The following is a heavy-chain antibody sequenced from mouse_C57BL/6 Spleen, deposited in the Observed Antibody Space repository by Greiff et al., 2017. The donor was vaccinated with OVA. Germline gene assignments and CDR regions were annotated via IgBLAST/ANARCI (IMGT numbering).Heavy chain of an antibody. V-gene: IGHV1-55*01. CDR2: IYPGSGST. J-gene: IGHJ1*03. CDR1: GYTFTSYW. Sequence: VQLQQPGAELVKPGASVKMSCKASGYTFTSYWITWVKQRPGQGLEWIGDIYPGSGSTHYNEKFKSKATLTVDTSSSTAYMQLSSLTSEDSAVYYCARSFPSVVRGYYWYFDVWGTGTTVTVSS. D-gene: IGHD1-1*01. CDR3: ARSFPSVVRGYYWYFDV.